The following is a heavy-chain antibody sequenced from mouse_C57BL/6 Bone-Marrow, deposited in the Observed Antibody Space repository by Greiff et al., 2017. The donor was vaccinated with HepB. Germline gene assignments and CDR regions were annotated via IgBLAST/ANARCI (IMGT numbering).Heavy chain of an antibody. J-gene: IGHJ3*01. CDR3: AGGTATWFAY. Sequence: VQLQQSGAELARPGASVKLSCKASGYTFTSYGISWVKQRTGQGLEWIGEIYPRSGNTYYNEKLKGKATLTADKSSSTAYMELRSLTSEDSAVYFCAGGTATWFAYWGQGTLVTVSA. CDR2: IYPRSGNT. CDR1: GYTFTSYG. V-gene: IGHV1-81*01. D-gene: IGHD3-3*01.